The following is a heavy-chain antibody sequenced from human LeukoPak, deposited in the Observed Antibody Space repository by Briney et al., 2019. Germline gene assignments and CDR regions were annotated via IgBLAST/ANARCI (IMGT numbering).Heavy chain of an antibody. CDR3: AREPNLYYDSSGYYLDY. CDR2: ISSSSSYI. CDR1: GFTFSSYS. Sequence: GGSLRLSCAASGFTFSSYSMNWVRQAPGKGLEWVSSISSSSSYIYYADSVKGRFTISRDNAKNSLYLQMNSLRAEDTAMYYCAREPNLYYDSSGYYLDYWGQGTLVTVSS. V-gene: IGHV3-21*01. D-gene: IGHD3-22*01. J-gene: IGHJ4*02.